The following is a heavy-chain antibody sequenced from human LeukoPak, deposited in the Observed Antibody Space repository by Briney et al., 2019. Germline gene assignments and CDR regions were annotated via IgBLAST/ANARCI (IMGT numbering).Heavy chain of an antibody. J-gene: IGHJ4*02. CDR2: ISGSGGST. CDR3: AKDGYSGYDYRFAY. CDR1: GFTFSNAW. V-gene: IGHV3-23*01. Sequence: GGSLRLSCAASGFTFSNAWMSWVRQAPGKGLEWVSAISGSGGSTYYADSVKGRFTISRDNSKNTLYLQMNSLRAEDTAVYYCAKDGYSGYDYRFAYWGQGTLDTVSS. D-gene: IGHD5-12*01.